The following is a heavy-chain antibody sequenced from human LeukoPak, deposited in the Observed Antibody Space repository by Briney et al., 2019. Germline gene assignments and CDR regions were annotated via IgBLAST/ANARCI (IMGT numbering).Heavy chain of an antibody. D-gene: IGHD4-17*01. CDR3: ARGKVTTYSHYYYGMDV. CDR1: GGSFSGYY. CDR2: INHSGST. V-gene: IGHV4-34*01. Sequence: SETLSLTCAVYGGSFSGYYWSWIRQPPGKGLEWIGVINHSGSTNYNPSLKSRVTISVDTSKNQFSLKLSSVTAADTAVYYCARGKVTTYSHYYYGMDVWGQGTTVTVSS. J-gene: IGHJ6*02.